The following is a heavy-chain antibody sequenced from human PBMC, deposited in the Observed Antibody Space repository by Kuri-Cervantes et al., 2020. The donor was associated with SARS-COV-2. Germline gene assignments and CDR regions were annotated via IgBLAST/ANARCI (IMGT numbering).Heavy chain of an antibody. J-gene: IGHJ4*02. Sequence: ASVKVSCKASGYAFTSYGISWVRQAPGQGLEWMGWIITYSGHTNYAQKFQGRVTMTRDTSTSTAYMELRSLRSDDTAVYYCARDYCGGDCYSGTGAMLDFWGQGALVTVSS. D-gene: IGHD2-21*02. V-gene: IGHV1-18*04. CDR1: GYAFTSYG. CDR2: IITYSGHT. CDR3: ARDYCGGDCYSGTGAMLDF.